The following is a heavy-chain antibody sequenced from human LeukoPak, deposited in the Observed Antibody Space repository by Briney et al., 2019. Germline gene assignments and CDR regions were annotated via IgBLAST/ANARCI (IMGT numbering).Heavy chain of an antibody. CDR2: ISGSGDIT. D-gene: IGHD2/OR15-2a*01. CDR1: GFTFSSYA. V-gene: IGHV3-23*01. CDR3: TFGQRSFFFDH. Sequence: GGSLRLSCAASGFTFSSYAMSWVRQAPGKGLEWVSAISGSGDITYYSDSVKGRFTISRDNSKNTLYLEMNTLGGEDTALYYCTFGQRSFFFDHWGQGTLVTVSS. J-gene: IGHJ4*02.